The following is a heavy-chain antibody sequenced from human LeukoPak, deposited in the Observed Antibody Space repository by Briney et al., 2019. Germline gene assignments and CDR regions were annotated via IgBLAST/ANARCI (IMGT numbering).Heavy chain of an antibody. D-gene: IGHD5-18*01. J-gene: IGHJ4*02. V-gene: IGHV3-11*03. CDR2: ISSSSSYT. Sequence: PGGSLRLSCAASGLTFSDYYMSWIRQAPGKGLEWVSYISSSSSYTNYADSVKGRFTISRDNAKNSLYLQMSSLRAEDTALYYCARSYSYGIDALDSWGQGTLVTVSS. CDR1: GLTFSDYY. CDR3: ARSYSYGIDALDS.